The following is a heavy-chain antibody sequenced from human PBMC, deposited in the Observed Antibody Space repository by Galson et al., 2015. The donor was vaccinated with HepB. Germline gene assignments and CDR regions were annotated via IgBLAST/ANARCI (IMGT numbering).Heavy chain of an antibody. CDR1: GFTFSSYA. Sequence: SLRLSCAASGFTFSSYAMSWVRQAPGKGLGWVSTISAPGGSTYYADSVKGRFTMSRDNVKNILYLQMNSLRADDTAVYYCAKDFARGRDFDWYDPVAYWGQGTLVTVSS. J-gene: IGHJ4*02. CDR2: ISAPGGST. D-gene: IGHD3-9*01. V-gene: IGHV3-23*01. CDR3: AKDFARGRDFDWYDPVAY.